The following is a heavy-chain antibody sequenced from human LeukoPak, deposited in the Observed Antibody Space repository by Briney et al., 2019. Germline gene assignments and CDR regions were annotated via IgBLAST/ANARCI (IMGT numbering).Heavy chain of an antibody. J-gene: IGHJ4*02. V-gene: IGHV3-7*01. D-gene: IGHD3-3*01. CDR3: ARGPSYYDFWSGYSLPYYFDH. CDR2: IKQDGSEK. CDR1: GFTFSSYW. Sequence: GGSLRLSCAPCGFTFSSYWMSWVRQALGKGLEWVANIKQDGSEKYYVHSVKGRFTISRDNAKNSLYLQMNRLRAEDTAVYYCARGPSYYDFWSGYSLPYYFDHWGQGPLVTVS.